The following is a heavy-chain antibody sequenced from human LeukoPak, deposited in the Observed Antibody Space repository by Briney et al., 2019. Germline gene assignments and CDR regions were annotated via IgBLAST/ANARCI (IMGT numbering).Heavy chain of an antibody. CDR2: IYTTGST. J-gene: IGHJ4*02. V-gene: IGHV4-4*07. CDR1: GGSIGSYY. CDR3: ARDGEGDEGWDY. D-gene: IGHD7-27*01. Sequence: SETLSLTCTVSGGSIGSYYWTWIRQPAGKGLEWIGRIYTTGSTNYNPSLNSRVTMSVDTSKNQSSLKLSSVTAADTAVYYCARDGEGDEGWDYWGQGTLVTVSS.